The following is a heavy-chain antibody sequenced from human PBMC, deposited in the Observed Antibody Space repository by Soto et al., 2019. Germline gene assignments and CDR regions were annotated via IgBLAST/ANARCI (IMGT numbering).Heavy chain of an antibody. CDR1: GFPFNNAW. V-gene: IGHV3-15*07. D-gene: IGHD6-13*01. Sequence: SGGSLRLSCGASGFPFNNAWMNWVRQAPGKGLEWVGRIKSKRDSGTTDYAAPVKGRFTISRDDSRNTVYLQMNSLKTEDTAVYYCATSVVVTGTVDYWGQGTLVTVSS. CDR3: ATSVVVTGTVDY. CDR2: IKSKRDSGTT. J-gene: IGHJ4*02.